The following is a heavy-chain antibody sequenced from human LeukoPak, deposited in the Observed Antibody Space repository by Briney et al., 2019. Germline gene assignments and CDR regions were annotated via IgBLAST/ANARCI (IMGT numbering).Heavy chain of an antibody. CDR1: GGSISSSSYY. J-gene: IGHJ4*02. V-gene: IGHV4-39*07. CDR2: TYYSGST. D-gene: IGHD6-19*01. CDR3: ARGTASGWYSYFDY. Sequence: PSETLSLTCTVSGGSISSSSYYWGWIRQPPGKGLEWIGSTYYSGSTYYNPSLKSRVTISVDTSKNQFSLKLSSVTAADTAVYYCARGTASGWYSYFDYWGQGTLVTVSS.